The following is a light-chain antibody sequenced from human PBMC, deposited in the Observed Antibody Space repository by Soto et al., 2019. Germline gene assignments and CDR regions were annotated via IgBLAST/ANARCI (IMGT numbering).Light chain of an antibody. J-gene: IGKJ4*01. CDR1: QSVSRS. CDR2: DAS. V-gene: IGKV3-11*01. Sequence: EIVLTQSPATLSLSPGERATLSCRASQSVSRSLAWFQQKPGQAPRLLIYDASNRATGIPARFSGSGSGTDFTLTISSLEPEDFAVYYCQHRGNWPLTLGGGTKVDIK. CDR3: QHRGNWPLT.